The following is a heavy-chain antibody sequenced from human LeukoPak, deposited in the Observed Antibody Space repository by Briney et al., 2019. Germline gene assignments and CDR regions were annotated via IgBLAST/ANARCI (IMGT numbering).Heavy chain of an antibody. CDR1: GFIFSDHA. CDR3: ARQMTSTRLFDS. V-gene: IGHV3-30*04. CDR2: IGSDGTKK. J-gene: IGHJ4*02. Sequence: PGGSLRLSCVASGFIFSDHAFHWVRQSPDKELEWVALIGSDGTKKYYADSVQGRFTVSRENSKNTLFLQMNTVRADDTAVYFCARQMTSTRLFDSWGQGTLVTVSS. D-gene: IGHD5/OR15-5a*01.